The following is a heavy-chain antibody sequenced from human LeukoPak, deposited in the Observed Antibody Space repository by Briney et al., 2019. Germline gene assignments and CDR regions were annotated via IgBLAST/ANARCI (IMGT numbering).Heavy chain of an antibody. CDR3: ARLSCSSTSCYGVGYYYYYMDV. D-gene: IGHD2-2*01. V-gene: IGHV5-51*01. CDR1: GYSFTSYW. J-gene: IGHJ6*03. CDR2: IYLGYSEP. Sequence: GGSLEISCKGSGYSFTSYWIGWVRQMPGKGLEWMGIIYLGYSEPRYSPSFQGQVTISADKSISTAYLQWSSLKASDTAMYYCARLSCSSTSCYGVGYYYYYMDVWGKGTTVTVSS.